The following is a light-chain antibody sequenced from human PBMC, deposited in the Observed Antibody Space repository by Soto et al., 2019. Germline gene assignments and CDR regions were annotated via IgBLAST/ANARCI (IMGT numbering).Light chain of an antibody. Sequence: QSVLTQSASVSGSPGQSITISCTGTSSDIGGYNYVSWYQQHPDKAPKLMIFEVSNRPSGVSNRFSGSKSGNTASLTISGLLPEDEADYYCSSYTTSSTVAFGGGTNLTVL. V-gene: IGLV2-14*01. J-gene: IGLJ2*01. CDR1: SSDIGGYNY. CDR3: SSYTTSSTVA. CDR2: EVS.